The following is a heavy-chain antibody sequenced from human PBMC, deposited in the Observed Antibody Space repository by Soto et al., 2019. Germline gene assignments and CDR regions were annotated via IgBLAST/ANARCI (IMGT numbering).Heavy chain of an antibody. J-gene: IGHJ4*02. CDR1: GGSISSSNW. CDR3: ARDPSIAARPLDY. CDR2: IYHSGST. D-gene: IGHD6-6*01. Sequence: KASETLSLTCAVSGGSISSSNWWSWVRQPPGKGLEWIGEIYHSGSTNYNPSLKSRVTISVDKSKNQFSLKLSSVTAADTAVYYCARDPSIAARPLDYWGQGTLVTVSS. V-gene: IGHV4-4*02.